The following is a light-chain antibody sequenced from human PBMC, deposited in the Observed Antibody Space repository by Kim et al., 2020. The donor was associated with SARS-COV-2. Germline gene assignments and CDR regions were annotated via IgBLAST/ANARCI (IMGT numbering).Light chain of an antibody. V-gene: IGKV3-20*01. Sequence: ETVLTQSPGTLSLSPGERATLSCRASQSIRSNYLAWYQQKAGQAPRLLIYGASIRATGIADRFSGSGSGTDFTLTISRLEPEDFAVYYCQQYVNSPETFGQGTKLEI. CDR1: QSIRSNY. CDR2: GAS. CDR3: QQYVNSPET. J-gene: IGKJ2*01.